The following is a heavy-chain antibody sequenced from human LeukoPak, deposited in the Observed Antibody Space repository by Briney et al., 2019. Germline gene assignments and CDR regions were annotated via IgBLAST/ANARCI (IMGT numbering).Heavy chain of an antibody. CDR3: ARQGSSGWFHFDH. CDR1: GDSVNSFYY. Sequence: SETLSLTCTVSGDSVNSFYYWGWIRQPPGKGLEWIASVYYSGRTYTNPSLKSRVTISVDTSKNHFSLKLDSVTAADTAVYYCARQGSSGWFHFDHWGQGTLVTVSS. J-gene: IGHJ4*02. V-gene: IGHV4-39*01. D-gene: IGHD6-19*01. CDR2: VYYSGRT.